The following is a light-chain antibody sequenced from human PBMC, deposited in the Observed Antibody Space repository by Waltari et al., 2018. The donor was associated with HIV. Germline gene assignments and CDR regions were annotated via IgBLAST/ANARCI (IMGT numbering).Light chain of an antibody. Sequence: QSVLTQPPSASGTPGQRVTISCSGSSSNIGSNTVNWYQQLPGTAPKLLIYSNNQRPSGVPDRFSGSKSGTPASLAISGLQSEDEADYYCAAWDGSLNGHVVFGGGTKLTVL. CDR3: AAWDGSLNGHVV. V-gene: IGLV1-44*01. CDR2: SNN. J-gene: IGLJ2*01. CDR1: SSNIGSNT.